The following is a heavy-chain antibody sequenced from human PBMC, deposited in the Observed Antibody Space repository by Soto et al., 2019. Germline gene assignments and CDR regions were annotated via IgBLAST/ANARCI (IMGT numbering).Heavy chain of an antibody. CDR2: IYYGWIT. D-gene: IGHD6-6*01. V-gene: IGHV4-59*01. Sequence: SETLSLTGSGAGGSISGYCWSWSRQPPGKGLEWSGYIYYGWITNYTPSLKSRVTISVDTSKTQFSLKLSSVTAADTALYYCARGVVGGPIDYWGQGTLVTVSS. CDR1: GGSISGYC. J-gene: IGHJ4*02. CDR3: ARGVVGGPIDY.